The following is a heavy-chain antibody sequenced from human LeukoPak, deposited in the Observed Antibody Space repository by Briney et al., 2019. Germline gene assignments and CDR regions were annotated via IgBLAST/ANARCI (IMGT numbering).Heavy chain of an antibody. J-gene: IGHJ5*02. D-gene: IGHD2/OR15-2a*01. CDR1: GFTLSYYW. Sequence: PGGSLRLSCGASGFTLSYYWMFWVRQAPGKGLVCVARSNGDGTLTNYADSVKGRFIISRGNAKNTLYLQMNSLRVEDTAVYFCTRDPRNKGLGPWGQGTLVTVSS. CDR2: SNGDGTLT. CDR3: TRDPRNKGLGP. V-gene: IGHV3-74*01.